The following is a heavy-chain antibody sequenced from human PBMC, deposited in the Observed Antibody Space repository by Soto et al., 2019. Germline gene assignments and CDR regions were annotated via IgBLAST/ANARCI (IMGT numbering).Heavy chain of an antibody. CDR3: ARVRSYYYDSSGYYYFDY. D-gene: IGHD3-22*01. CDR1: GYSFAGYW. J-gene: IGHJ4*02. V-gene: IGHV5-10-1*01. Sequence: GESLKISCKGSGYSFAGYWITWVRQKPGKGLEWMGRIDPSDSQTYYSPSFRGHVTISVTKSITTVFLQWSSLRASDTAMYYCARVRSYYYDSSGYYYFDYWGQGTLVTVSS. CDR2: IDPSDSQT.